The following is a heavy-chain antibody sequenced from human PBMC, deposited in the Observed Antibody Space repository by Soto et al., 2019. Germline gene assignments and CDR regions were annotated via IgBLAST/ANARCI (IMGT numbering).Heavy chain of an antibody. CDR3: EREPSTDSGGWYYFDY. CDR2: IGTSGTPV. V-gene: IGHV3-48*02. J-gene: IGHJ4*02. CDR1: GFTFKTYN. Sequence: EVQLEESGGALVQPGGSLRLSCAASGFTFKTYNMNWVRQAPGKWLEWVSYIGTSGTPVYYADSVKGRFTISRENAKNSLFLQMHSLRDEDTALYFCEREPSTDSGGWYYFDYWGQGTLFRVSS. D-gene: IGHD6-19*01.